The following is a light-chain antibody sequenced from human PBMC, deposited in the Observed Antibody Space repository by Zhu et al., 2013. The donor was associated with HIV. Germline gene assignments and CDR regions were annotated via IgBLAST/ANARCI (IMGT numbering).Light chain of an antibody. CDR1: QSVSSN. V-gene: IGKV3D-15*01. J-gene: IGKJ2*01. Sequence: ETVMTQFPATLSVSPGERATLSCRASQSVSSNLAWYQQKPGQAPRLLIYGASARATGIPARFSGSGSGTDFTLTITRLEPEDFAVYHCQQYGTSPRNTFGQGTKVEMK. CDR2: GAS. CDR3: QQYGTSPRNT.